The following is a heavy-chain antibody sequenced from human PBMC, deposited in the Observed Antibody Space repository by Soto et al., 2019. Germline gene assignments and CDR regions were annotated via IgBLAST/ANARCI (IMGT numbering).Heavy chain of an antibody. J-gene: IGHJ4*02. V-gene: IGHV1-3*01. CDR3: ARDSGGGIAVAGNFDS. CDR1: GYTFTSYA. D-gene: IGHD6-19*01. Sequence: ASVKVSCKASGYTFTSYAMHWVRQAPGQRLEWMGWINAGNGNTKYSQKFQGRVTITRDTSASTAYMELSSLRSEDTAVYYCARDSGGGIAVAGNFDSWGQGTLVTVSS. CDR2: INAGNGNT.